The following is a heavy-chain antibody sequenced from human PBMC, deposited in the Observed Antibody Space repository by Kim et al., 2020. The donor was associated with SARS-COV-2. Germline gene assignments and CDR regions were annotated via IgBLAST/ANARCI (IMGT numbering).Heavy chain of an antibody. Sequence: SLKSRGTISVDKSKNQFSLKLSSVTAADPAVYYCARVTISSYYGSETIDYWGQGTLVTVSS. CDR3: ARVTISSYYGSETIDY. V-gene: IGHV4-34*01. D-gene: IGHD3-10*01. J-gene: IGHJ4*02.